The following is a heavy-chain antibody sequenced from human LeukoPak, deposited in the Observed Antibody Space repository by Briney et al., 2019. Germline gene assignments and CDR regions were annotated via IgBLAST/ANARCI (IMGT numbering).Heavy chain of an antibody. CDR3: ARTTTVTTLGWFDP. V-gene: IGHV4-38-2*02. Sequence: SETLSLTCTVSGYSISSGYYWGWIRQPPGKGLEWIGSIYHSGSTYYNPSLKSRVTISVDTSKNQFSLKLSSVTAADTAVYYCARTTTVTTLGWFDPWGQGTLVTVSS. CDR2: IYHSGST. J-gene: IGHJ5*02. D-gene: IGHD4-17*01. CDR1: GYSISSGYY.